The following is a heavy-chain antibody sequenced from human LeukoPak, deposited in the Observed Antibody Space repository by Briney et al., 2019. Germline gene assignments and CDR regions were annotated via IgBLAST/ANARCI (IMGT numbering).Heavy chain of an antibody. CDR1: GYTFTGYG. CDR3: ARGEIVGATMGILYYFDY. V-gene: IGHV1-18*01. J-gene: IGHJ4*02. D-gene: IGHD1-26*01. Sequence: ASVKVSCKASGYTFTGYGISWVRQAPGQGLEWMGWISAYNGNTNYAQKLQGRVTMATDTSTSTAYMELRSLRSDDTAVYYCARGEIVGATMGILYYFDYWGQGTLVTVSS. CDR2: ISAYNGNT.